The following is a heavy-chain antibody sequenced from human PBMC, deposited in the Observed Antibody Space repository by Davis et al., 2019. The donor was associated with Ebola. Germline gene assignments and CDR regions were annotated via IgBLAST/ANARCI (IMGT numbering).Heavy chain of an antibody. D-gene: IGHD3-9*01. J-gene: IGHJ4*02. CDR2: ISRGGDTI. V-gene: IGHV3-48*02. CDR3: TIHNGDWLQLDH. Sequence: GESLKIPCAASGFTFSSYSMNWVRQAPGKGLEWVSYISRGGDTIYYADSVRGRFTISRDNAKKSLYLQMNSLRDEDTAVYYCTIHNGDWLQLDHWGQGTLVTVSS. CDR1: GFTFSSYS.